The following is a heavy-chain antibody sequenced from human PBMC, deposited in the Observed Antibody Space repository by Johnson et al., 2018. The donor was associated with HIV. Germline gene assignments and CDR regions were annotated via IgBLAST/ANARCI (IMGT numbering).Heavy chain of an antibody. V-gene: IGHV3-30*02. Sequence: QVQLVESGGGVVQPGRSRRLSCAASGFIFSSYGMHWVRQAPGKGLEWVAFIRYDGSNKYYAESVQGRFNISRDNPKNTLYLQMDSLRIEDTAVYYCAKSSSATYYGDAFDMWGQGTMVTVSS. J-gene: IGHJ3*02. D-gene: IGHD3-10*01. CDR1: GFIFSSYG. CDR2: IRYDGSNK. CDR3: AKSSSATYYGDAFDM.